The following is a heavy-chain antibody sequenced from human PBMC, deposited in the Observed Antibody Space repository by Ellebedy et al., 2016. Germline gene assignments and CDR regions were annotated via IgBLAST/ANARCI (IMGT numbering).Heavy chain of an antibody. J-gene: IGHJ4*02. CDR3: ARRRYYDFWSGYRDEYYFDY. D-gene: IGHD3-3*01. CDR2: IYYSGST. Sequence: SETLSLTCTVSGGSISSYYWSWIRQPPGKGLEWIGYIYYSGSTNYNPSLKSRVTISVDTSKNQFSLKLSSVTAADTAVYYCARRRYYDFWSGYRDEYYFDYWGQGTLVTVSS. CDR1: GGSISSYY. V-gene: IGHV4-59*08.